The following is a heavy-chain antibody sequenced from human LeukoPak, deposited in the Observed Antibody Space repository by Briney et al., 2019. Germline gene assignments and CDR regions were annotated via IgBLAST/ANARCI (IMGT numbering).Heavy chain of an antibody. CDR1: GGSISSYY. Sequence: SETLSLTCTVSGGSISSYYWSWIRQPAGKGLEWIGRIYTSGSTNYNPSLKSRVTISVDTSKNQFSLKLSSVTAADTAVYYCARGPYYGSGSQFDYWGQGTLVTVSS. CDR3: ARGPYYGSGSQFDY. V-gene: IGHV4-4*07. D-gene: IGHD3-10*01. J-gene: IGHJ4*02. CDR2: IYTSGST.